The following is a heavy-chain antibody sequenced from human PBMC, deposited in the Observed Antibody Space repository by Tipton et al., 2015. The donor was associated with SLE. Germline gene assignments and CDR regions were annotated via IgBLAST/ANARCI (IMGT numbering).Heavy chain of an antibody. CDR3: ARELLSSSWPNIDY. Sequence: TLSLTCAVYGGSFSGYYWSWIRQPPGKGLEWIGEINHSGSTNYNPSLKSRVTISMDTSKNQFSLKMRSVTAADTAVYYCARELLSSSWPNIDYWGQGTLVTVSS. D-gene: IGHD6-13*01. V-gene: IGHV4-34*01. CDR2: INHSGST. J-gene: IGHJ4*02. CDR1: GGSFSGYY.